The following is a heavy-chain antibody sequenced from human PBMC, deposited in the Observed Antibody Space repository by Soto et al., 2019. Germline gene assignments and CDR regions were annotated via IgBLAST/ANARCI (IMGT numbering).Heavy chain of an antibody. CDR3: AVRPCPAACYSRGRDV. J-gene: IGHJ6*02. V-gene: IGHV1-69*13. Sequence: SVKVSCKASVDTFSRNSSSWVRQEPGQGLEWMGGIFPVFGTATYAQKFQGRVFIIADESTTTAYMELTSLTYEDTAVYYCAVRPCPAACYSRGRDVWGQGTTFTVSS. D-gene: IGHD2-15*01. CDR1: VDTFSRNS. CDR2: IFPVFGTA.